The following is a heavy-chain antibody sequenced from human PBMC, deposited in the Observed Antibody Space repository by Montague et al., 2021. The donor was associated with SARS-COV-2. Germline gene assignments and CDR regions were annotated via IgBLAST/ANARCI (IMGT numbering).Heavy chain of an antibody. V-gene: IGHV1-18*01. CDR1: GYPFTSYG. J-gene: IGHJ4*02. D-gene: IGHD1-26*01. Sequence: KVSFKASGYPFTSYGISWVRQAPGQGLEWMGWISDYNGNTNYAQKLQGRVTMTTDTSTSTAYMELRSLRSDDTAVYYCARDSWELLGPDYWGQGTLVTVSS. CDR3: ARDSWELLGPDY. CDR2: ISDYNGNT.